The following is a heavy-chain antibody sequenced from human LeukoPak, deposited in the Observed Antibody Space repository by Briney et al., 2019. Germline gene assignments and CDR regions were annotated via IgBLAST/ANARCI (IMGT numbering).Heavy chain of an antibody. Sequence: SETLSLTCAVYGASFNDYYWSWIRQPPGKGLEWIGEINHSVSTKYNPSLKSRVTISVDTSKNQFSLKVSSVTAADTAVYYCARTHRTPFDYWGQGTLVTVSS. J-gene: IGHJ4*02. CDR2: INHSVST. D-gene: IGHD4-23*01. CDR1: GASFNDYY. CDR3: ARTHRTPFDY. V-gene: IGHV4-34*01.